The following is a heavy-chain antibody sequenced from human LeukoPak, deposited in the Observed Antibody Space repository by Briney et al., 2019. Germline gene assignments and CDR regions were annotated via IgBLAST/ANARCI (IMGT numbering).Heavy chain of an antibody. CDR3: AVYYDSSGYYGDLGY. CDR2: IYPGDSDT. J-gene: IGHJ4*02. Sequence: GESPKISCKGSGYSFTSYWIGWVRQMPGKGLEWMGIIYPGDSDTRYSPSFQGQVAISADKSISTAYLQWSSLKASDTAMYYCAVYYDSSGYYGDLGYWGQGTLVTVSS. V-gene: IGHV5-51*01. D-gene: IGHD3-22*01. CDR1: GYSFTSYW.